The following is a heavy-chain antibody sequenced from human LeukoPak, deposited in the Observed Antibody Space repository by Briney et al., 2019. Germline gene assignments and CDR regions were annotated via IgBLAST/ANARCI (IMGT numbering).Heavy chain of an antibody. CDR1: GYTFTVYY. CDR3: ARRIVVVPAGLDY. D-gene: IGHD2-2*01. V-gene: IGHV1-2*02. J-gene: IGHJ4*02. Sequence: ASVKVSCKASGYTFTVYYMHWVRQAPGQGLEWMGWMNPNSGGTNYAQKFQGRVTMTRDTSISTAYMELSRLRSDDTAVYYCARRIVVVPAGLDYWGQGTLVTVSS. CDR2: MNPNSGGT.